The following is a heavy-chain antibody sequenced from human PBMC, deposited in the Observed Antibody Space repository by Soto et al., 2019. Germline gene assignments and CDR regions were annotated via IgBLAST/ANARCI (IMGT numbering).Heavy chain of an antibody. CDR3: AKNTYYYYMDV. CDR1: GFTVSNNY. V-gene: IGHV3-66*01. CDR2: IYSGGST. J-gene: IGHJ6*03. Sequence: PGGSLRLSCAASGFTVSNNYMSWVRQAPGKGLEWVSLIYSGGSTYYADSVKGRFTISRDSSKNTLYLQMNSLRAEDTAVYYCAKNTYYYYMDVWGKGTKVTVSS.